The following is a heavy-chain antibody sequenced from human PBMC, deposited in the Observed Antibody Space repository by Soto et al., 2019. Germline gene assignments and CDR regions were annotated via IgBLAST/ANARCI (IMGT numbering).Heavy chain of an antibody. D-gene: IGHD3-22*01. J-gene: IGHJ4*02. V-gene: IGHV5-10-1*01. CDR2: IDPSDSYT. CDR3: ARLTLYYYDSNLFGYY. CDR1: GYSFTSYW. Sequence: GESLKISCKGSGYSFTSYWISWVRQMPGKGLEWMGRIDPSDSYTNYSPSFQGHVTISADKSISTAYLQWSSLKASDTAMYYCARLTLYYYDSNLFGYYCGQGTLVTVSS.